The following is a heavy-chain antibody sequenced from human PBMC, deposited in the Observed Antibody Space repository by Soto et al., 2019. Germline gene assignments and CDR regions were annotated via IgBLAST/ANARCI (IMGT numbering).Heavy chain of an antibody. Sequence: GGSLRLSCAASGFTFSSYWMHWVRQAPGKGLVWVSRINSDGSSTSYADSVKGRFTISRDNAKNTLYLQMNSLRAEDTAVYYCARDSISSGWHGDFDYWGQGTLVTVSS. CDR3: ARDSISSGWHGDFDY. V-gene: IGHV3-74*01. CDR1: GFTFSSYW. D-gene: IGHD6-19*01. CDR2: INSDGSST. J-gene: IGHJ4*02.